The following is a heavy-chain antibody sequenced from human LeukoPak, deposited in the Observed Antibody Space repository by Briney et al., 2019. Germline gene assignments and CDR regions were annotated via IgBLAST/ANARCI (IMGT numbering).Heavy chain of an antibody. CDR1: GGTFSSYA. D-gene: IGHD3-9*01. J-gene: IGHJ4*02. V-gene: IGHV1-69*04. CDR2: IIPILGIA. Sequence: ASVKVSCKASGGTFSSYAISRVRQAPGQGLEWMGRIIPILGIANYAQKFQGRVTITADKSTSTAYMELSSLRSEDTAVYYCSRDLAHYDILTGSGEDFDYWGQGTLVTVSS. CDR3: SRDLAHYDILTGSGEDFDY.